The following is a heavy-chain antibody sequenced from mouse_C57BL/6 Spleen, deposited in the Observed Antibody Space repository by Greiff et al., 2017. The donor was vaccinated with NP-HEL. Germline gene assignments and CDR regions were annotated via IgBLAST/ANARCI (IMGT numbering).Heavy chain of an antibody. V-gene: IGHV1-26*01. Sequence: EVQLQQSGPELVKPGASVKISCKASGYTFTDYYMNWVKQSHGKSLEWIGDINPNNGGTSYNQKFKGKATLTVDKSSSTAYMGLRSLTSEDSAVYYCARSYDGPPFAYWGQGTLVTVSA. CDR2: INPNNGGT. CDR1: GYTFTDYY. D-gene: IGHD2-3*01. CDR3: ARSYDGPPFAY. J-gene: IGHJ3*01.